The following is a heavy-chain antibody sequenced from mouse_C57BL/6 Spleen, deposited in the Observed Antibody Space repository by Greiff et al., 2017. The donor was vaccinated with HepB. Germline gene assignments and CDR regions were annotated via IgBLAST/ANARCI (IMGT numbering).Heavy chain of an antibody. CDR3: ARQDYGSSYGYFDY. CDR1: GFTFSSYG. D-gene: IGHD1-1*01. CDR2: ISSGGSYT. V-gene: IGHV5-6*01. J-gene: IGHJ2*01. Sequence: EVQVVESGGDLVKPGGSLKLSCAASGFTFSSYGMSWVRQTPDKRLEWVATISSGGSYTYYPDSVKGRFTISRDNAKNTLYLQMSSLKSEDTAMYYCARQDYGSSYGYFDYWGQGTTLTVSS.